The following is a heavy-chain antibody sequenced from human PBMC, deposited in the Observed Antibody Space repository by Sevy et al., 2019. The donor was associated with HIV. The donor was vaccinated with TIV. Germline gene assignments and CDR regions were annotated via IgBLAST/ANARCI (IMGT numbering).Heavy chain of an antibody. J-gene: IGHJ3*02. Sequence: GGSLRLSCAASGFTFSNAWMSWVRQAPGKGLEWVGRIKSKTDGGTTDYAAPVKGRFTISRDDSKNTLYLQMNSLKTEDKAEYYCTTAVSSGYYFKGDAFDIWGQGTMVTVSS. CDR3: TTAVSSGYYFKGDAFDI. V-gene: IGHV3-15*01. CDR1: GFTFSNAW. CDR2: IKSKTDGGTT. D-gene: IGHD3-22*01.